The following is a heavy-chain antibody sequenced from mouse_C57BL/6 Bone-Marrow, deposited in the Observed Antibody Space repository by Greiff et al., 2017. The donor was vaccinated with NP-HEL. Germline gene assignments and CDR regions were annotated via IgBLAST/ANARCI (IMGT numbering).Heavy chain of an antibody. D-gene: IGHD2-1*01. V-gene: IGHV1-72*01. CDR3: ARSSYGISDWYFDV. CDR2: IDPNSGGT. J-gene: IGHJ1*03. CDR1: GYTFTSYW. Sequence: QSCKASGYTFTSYWMHWVKQRPGRGLEWIGRIDPNSGGTKYNEKFKSKATLTVDKPSSTAYMQLSSLTSEDSAVYYCARSSYGISDWYFDVWGTGTTVTVSS.